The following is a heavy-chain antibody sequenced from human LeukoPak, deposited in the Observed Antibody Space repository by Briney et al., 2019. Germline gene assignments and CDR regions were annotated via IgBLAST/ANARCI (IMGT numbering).Heavy chain of an antibody. CDR2: INPSSGGT. Sequence: ASVKVSCKASGYTFTGYYMHWVRQAPGQGLEWMGWINPSSGGTNYAQKFQGRVTMTRDTSISTAYMELSRLRSDDTAVYYCARLTYYDFWSGYNYAFDIWGQGTMVTVSS. CDR1: GYTFTGYY. D-gene: IGHD3-3*01. J-gene: IGHJ3*02. CDR3: ARLTYYDFWSGYNYAFDI. V-gene: IGHV1-2*02.